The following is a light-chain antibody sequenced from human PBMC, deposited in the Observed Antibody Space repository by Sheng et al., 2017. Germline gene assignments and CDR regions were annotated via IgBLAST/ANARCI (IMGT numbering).Light chain of an antibody. J-gene: IGKJ4*01. CDR1: QSIGTF. CDR2: DAS. Sequence: EIVLTQSPATLPLSPGERATLSCRASQSIGTFLNWYQHKPGQAPRLLIYDASNRATGIPARFSGSGSGTDFTLTISSLEPEDFAVYYCQQRSNWSFGGGTKVEV. CDR3: QQRSNWS. V-gene: IGKV3-11*01.